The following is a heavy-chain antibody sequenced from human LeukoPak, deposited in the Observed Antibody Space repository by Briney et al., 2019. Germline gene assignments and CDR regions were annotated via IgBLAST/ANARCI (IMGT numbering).Heavy chain of an antibody. J-gene: IGHJ4*02. Sequence: GGSLRLSCAASGLTFSSYWMHWVRQAPGKGLVWVSRINSDGSSANYADSVKGRFTISRDNAKNTLYLQMNSLRAEDTAVYYCARESSGWLQLFDYWGQGTLVTVSS. CDR2: INSDGSSA. D-gene: IGHD5-24*01. V-gene: IGHV3-74*01. CDR1: GLTFSSYW. CDR3: ARESSGWLQLFDY.